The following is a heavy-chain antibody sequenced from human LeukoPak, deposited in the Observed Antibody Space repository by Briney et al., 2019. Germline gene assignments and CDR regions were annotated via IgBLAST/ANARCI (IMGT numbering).Heavy chain of an antibody. CDR3: ARQTGIAPFDY. Sequence: PSETLSLTCTVSGGSISSYYWSWIRQPPGKGLEWIGYIYYSGSTNYNPSLKSRVTISVDTSKNQCSLKLSSVTAADTAVYYCARQTGIAPFDYWGQGTLVTVSS. J-gene: IGHJ4*02. V-gene: IGHV4-59*08. CDR2: IYYSGST. D-gene: IGHD1-1*01. CDR1: GGSISSYY.